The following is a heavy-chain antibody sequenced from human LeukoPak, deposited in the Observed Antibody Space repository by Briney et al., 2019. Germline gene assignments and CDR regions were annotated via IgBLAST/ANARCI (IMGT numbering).Heavy chain of an antibody. Sequence: GGSLRLSCAASGFTFSSYAMHWVRQAPGKGLEWVAVISYDGSNKYYADSMKGRFTISRDNSKNTLYLQMNSLRAEDTAVYYCAREFYDSSGYSFDYWGQGTLVTVSS. J-gene: IGHJ4*02. CDR1: GFTFSSYA. V-gene: IGHV3-30-3*01. D-gene: IGHD3-22*01. CDR3: AREFYDSSGYSFDY. CDR2: ISYDGSNK.